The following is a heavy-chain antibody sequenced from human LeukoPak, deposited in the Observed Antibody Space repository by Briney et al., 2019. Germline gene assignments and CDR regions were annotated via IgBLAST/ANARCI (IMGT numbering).Heavy chain of an antibody. Sequence: SVKVSCKASGGTFSSYAISWVRQAPGQGLEWMGGIIPIFGTANYAQKFQGRVTITTDESTSTAYMELSGLRSEDTAVYYSARGPAYYDYVWGHFDYWGQGTLVTVSS. CDR2: IIPIFGTA. CDR3: ARGPAYYDYVWGHFDY. CDR1: GGTFSSYA. V-gene: IGHV1-69*05. J-gene: IGHJ4*02. D-gene: IGHD3-16*01.